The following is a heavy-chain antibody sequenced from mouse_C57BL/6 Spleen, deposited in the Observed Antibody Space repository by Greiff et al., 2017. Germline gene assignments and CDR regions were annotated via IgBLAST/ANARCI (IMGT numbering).Heavy chain of an antibody. CDR2: ISSGSSTI. Sequence: EVHLVESGGGLVKPGGSLKLSCAASGFTFSDYGMHWVRQAPEKGLEWVAYISSGSSTIYYADTVKGRFTISRDNAKNTLFLQMTSLRSEDTAMYYCARRDTTALGYFGVWGTGTTVTVSS. CDR1: GFTFSDYG. D-gene: IGHD1-2*01. CDR3: ARRDTTALGYFGV. J-gene: IGHJ1*03. V-gene: IGHV5-17*01.